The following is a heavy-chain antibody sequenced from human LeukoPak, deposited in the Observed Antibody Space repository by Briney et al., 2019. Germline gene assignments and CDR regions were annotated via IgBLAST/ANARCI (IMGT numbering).Heavy chain of an antibody. J-gene: IGHJ4*02. D-gene: IGHD6-6*01. CDR2: LPPDELGI. CDR3: VGTIASRGSEY. CDR1: GFTLTNYW. V-gene: IGHV3-74*01. Sequence: GGSLRLSCAAPGFTLTNYWMHWVRQAPGMGLVWVSRLPPDELGIIYADSVKGRFTVSRDNAKNTVYLQMNNLRVDDTAMYYCVGTIASRGSEYWGQGALVTVSS.